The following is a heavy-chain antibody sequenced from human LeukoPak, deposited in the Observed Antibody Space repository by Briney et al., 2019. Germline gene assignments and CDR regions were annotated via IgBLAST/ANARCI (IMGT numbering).Heavy chain of an antibody. V-gene: IGHV4-4*07. CDR3: ARDRWELRVPRNYYYYYMDV. Sequence: SETLSLTCAVSGYSISSGYYWGWIRQPAGKGLEWIGRIYTSGSTNYNPSLKSRVTMSVDTSKNQFSLKLSSVTAADTAVYYCARDRWELRVPRNYYYYYMDVWGKGTTVTVSS. CDR2: IYTSGST. CDR1: GYSISSGYY. J-gene: IGHJ6*03. D-gene: IGHD1-26*01.